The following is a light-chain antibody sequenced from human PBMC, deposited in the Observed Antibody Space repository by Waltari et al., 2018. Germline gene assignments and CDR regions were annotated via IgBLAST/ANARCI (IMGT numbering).Light chain of an antibody. V-gene: IGKV3-20*01. CDR3: QQYGSSSLT. Sequence: EIVFIQSPATLSLSPGERATLSCRASQSVSSSYLAWYQQKPGQAPRLLIYGASSRATGIPDRFSGSGSGTDFTLTISRLEPEDFAVYYCQQYGSSSLTFGGGTKVEIK. J-gene: IGKJ4*01. CDR1: QSVSSSY. CDR2: GAS.